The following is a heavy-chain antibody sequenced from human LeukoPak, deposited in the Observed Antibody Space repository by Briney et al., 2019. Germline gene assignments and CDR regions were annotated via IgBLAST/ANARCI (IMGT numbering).Heavy chain of an antibody. CDR2: ISSSGSTI. Sequence: PGGSLRLSCAASGFTFSDYYMSWIRQAPGKGLEWVSYISSSGSTIYYADSVKGRFTISRDNSKNTLYLQINGLRAEDTAVYYCAEDHLPGIVVADRDYWGQGTLVTVSS. D-gene: IGHD6-19*01. V-gene: IGHV3-11*01. CDR3: AEDHLPGIVVADRDY. CDR1: GFTFSDYY. J-gene: IGHJ4*02.